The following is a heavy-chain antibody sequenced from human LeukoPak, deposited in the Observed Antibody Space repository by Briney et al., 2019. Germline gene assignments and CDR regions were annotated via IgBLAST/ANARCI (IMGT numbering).Heavy chain of an antibody. CDR1: GGTFSSYA. D-gene: IGHD1-26*01. V-gene: IGHV1-69*01. CDR2: IIPIFGTA. J-gene: IGHJ5*02. CDR3: ARDPRGIVGANHNWFDP. Sequence: SSVKVSCKASGGTFSSYAISWVRQAPGQGLEWMGGIIPIFGTANYAQKFQGRVTITADESTSTAYMELSSLRSEDTAVYYCARDPRGIVGANHNWFDPWDQGTLVTVSS.